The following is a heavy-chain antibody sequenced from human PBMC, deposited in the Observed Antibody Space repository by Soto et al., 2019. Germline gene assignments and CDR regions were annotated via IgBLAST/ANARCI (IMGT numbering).Heavy chain of an antibody. Sequence: ASVKVSCKASGYTFTSYYMHWVRQAPGQGLEWMGIINPNDGNTSYAQKLQGRVTMTTDTSTSTAYMELGSLRSDDTAVYYCARKRRGWFDPWGQGTLVTVSS. CDR1: GYTFTSYY. V-gene: IGHV1-46*01. CDR2: INPNDGNT. J-gene: IGHJ5*02. CDR3: ARKRRGWFDP.